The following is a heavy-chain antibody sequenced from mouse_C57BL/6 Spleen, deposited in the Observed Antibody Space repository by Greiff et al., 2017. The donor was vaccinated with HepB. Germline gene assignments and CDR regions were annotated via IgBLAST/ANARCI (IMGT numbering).Heavy chain of an antibody. V-gene: IGHV10-1*01. CDR1: GFSFNTYA. D-gene: IGHD2-3*01. J-gene: IGHJ4*01. CDR3: VRHGGYYPIDYAMDY. Sequence: EVQRVESGGGLVQPKGSLKLSCAASGFSFNTYAMNWVRQAPGKGLEWVARIRSKSNNYATYYADSVKDRFTISRDDSESMLYLQMNNLKTEDTAMYYCVRHGGYYPIDYAMDYWGQGTSVTVSS. CDR2: IRSKSNNYAT.